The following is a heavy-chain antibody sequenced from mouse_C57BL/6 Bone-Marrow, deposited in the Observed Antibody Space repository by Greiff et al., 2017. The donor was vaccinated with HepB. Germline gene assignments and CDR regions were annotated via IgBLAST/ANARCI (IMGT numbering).Heavy chain of an antibody. Sequence: VQLQQPGAELVKPGASVKLSCKASGYTFTSYWMHWVKQRPGQGLEWIGMIHPNSGSTNYNEKFKSKATLTVDKSSSTAYMQVSRLTSEDSAVYYGARWGYYGSSYVWYVDGWGTGTTVTVSS. V-gene: IGHV1-64*01. CDR1: GYTFTSYW. J-gene: IGHJ1*03. CDR2: IHPNSGST. CDR3: ARWGYYGSSYVWYVDG. D-gene: IGHD1-1*01.